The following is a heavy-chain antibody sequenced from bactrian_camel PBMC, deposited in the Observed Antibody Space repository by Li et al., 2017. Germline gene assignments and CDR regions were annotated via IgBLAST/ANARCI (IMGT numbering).Heavy chain of an antibody. V-gene: IGHV3S55*01. Sequence: QLVESGGGSVQAGGSLKLSCAASGVFFGGICGTGWYRQAPGKERELVARVESDSNTRYSDSVKGRVTISQDKAGNTLYLQMNDLEPEDTAMYYCAAASKWCVLLQASDYSYWGQGTQVTVS. J-gene: IGHJ4*01. CDR3: AAASKWCVLLQASDYSY. CDR2: VESDSNT. CDR1: GVFFGGICG. D-gene: IGHD4*01.